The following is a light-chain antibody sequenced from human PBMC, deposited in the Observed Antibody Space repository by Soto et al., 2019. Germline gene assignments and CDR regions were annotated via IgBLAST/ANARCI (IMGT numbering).Light chain of an antibody. J-gene: IGKJ1*01. CDR1: QSVNSAY. Sequence: DIVLTQSPGTLSLSPGERATLSCRASQSVNSAYFAWYQQKPGQAPRLLIYGASTRATGIPDRFSGSGSGTDFTLTISRLEPEDLAVYYCQQYGNSPPWTFGQGTKXXIK. V-gene: IGKV3-20*01. CDR2: GAS. CDR3: QQYGNSPPWT.